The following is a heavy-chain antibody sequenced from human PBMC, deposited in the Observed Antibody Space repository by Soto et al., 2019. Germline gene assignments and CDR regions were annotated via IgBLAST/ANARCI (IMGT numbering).Heavy chain of an antibody. V-gene: IGHV4-59*01. CDR1: GGSISRFY. CDR2: IDNSGTT. J-gene: IGHJ6*02. CDR3: ARDLYVPGAIRGFYNYYGMDV. Sequence: KSSETLSLTCTVSGGSISRFYWTWFRQPPGTGLEWIGYIDNSGTTDYNPSLKSRVTISVDTSKNQFSLNLSSVTAADTAVYYCARDLYVPGAIRGFYNYYGMDVWGQGXTVTVYS. D-gene: IGHD2-2*02.